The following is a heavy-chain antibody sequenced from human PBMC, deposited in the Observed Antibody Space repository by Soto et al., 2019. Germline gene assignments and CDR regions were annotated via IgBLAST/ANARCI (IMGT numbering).Heavy chain of an antibody. CDR2: IIPIFGTA. J-gene: IGHJ5*02. CDR1: GGTFSSYA. V-gene: IGHV1-69*13. Sequence: SVKVSCKASGGTFSSYAISWVRQAPGQGLEWMGGIIPIFGTANYAQKSQGRVTITADEPTSTAYMELSSLRSDDTAVYYCARASGSSYWFDPWGQGTLVTVSS. D-gene: IGHD1-26*01. CDR3: ARASGSSYWFDP.